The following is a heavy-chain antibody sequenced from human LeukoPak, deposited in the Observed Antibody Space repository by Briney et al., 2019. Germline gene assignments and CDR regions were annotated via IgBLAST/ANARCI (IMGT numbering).Heavy chain of an antibody. V-gene: IGHV3-23*01. CDR3: AKLTFDWLLGPFDY. CDR1: GFTFSSYA. CDR2: ISGSGGST. Sequence: GGSLRLSCAASGFTFSSYAMSWVRQAPGKGLEWVSAISGSGGSTYYADSVKGRFTISRDNSKNTLYLKMNSLRAEDTAVYYCAKLTFDWLLGPFDYWGQGTLVTVSS. J-gene: IGHJ4*02. D-gene: IGHD3-9*01.